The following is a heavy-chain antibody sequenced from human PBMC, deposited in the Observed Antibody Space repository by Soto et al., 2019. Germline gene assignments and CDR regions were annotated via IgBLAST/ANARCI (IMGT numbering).Heavy chain of an antibody. V-gene: IGHV4-61*01. Sequence: PSETLSLTCTVSGGSVSSGSYYWSWIRQPPGKGLEWIGYIYYSGSTNYNPSLKSRVTISVDTSKNQFSLKLSSVTAADTAVYYCARQGPYYDILTGYLYYYGMDVWGQGTTVTVSS. CDR2: IYYSGST. CDR3: ARQGPYYDILTGYLYYYGMDV. CDR1: GGSVSSGSYY. D-gene: IGHD3-9*01. J-gene: IGHJ6*02.